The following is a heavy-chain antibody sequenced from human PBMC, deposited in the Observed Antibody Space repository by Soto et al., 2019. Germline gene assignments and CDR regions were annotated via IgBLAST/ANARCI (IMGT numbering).Heavy chain of an antibody. CDR2: IKQDGSEK. CDR1: GFTFSRYW. CDR3: VRDFEGSYGYGPFEY. Sequence: GGSLRLSCAASGFTFSRYWMSRVRQAPRKGLEWVANIKQDGSEKYYVDSVKGRFTISRDNAKNSVYLQMNSLRAEDTAVYYCVRDFEGSYGYGPFEYWGQGTLVTVSS. V-gene: IGHV3-7*03. J-gene: IGHJ4*02. D-gene: IGHD5-18*01.